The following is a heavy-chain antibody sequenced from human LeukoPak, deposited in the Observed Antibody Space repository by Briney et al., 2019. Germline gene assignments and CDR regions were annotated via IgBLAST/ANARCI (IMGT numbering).Heavy chain of an antibody. D-gene: IGHD5-18*01. Sequence: PSETLSLTCAVYGGSFSGYYWSWIRQPPGKGLEWIGEINHSGSTNYNPSLKSRVTISVDTSKNQFSLKLSSVTAADTAVYYCARLTGYSYGYSLSFDYWGQGTLVTVSS. CDR1: GGSFSGYY. V-gene: IGHV4-34*01. CDR3: ARLTGYSYGYSLSFDY. CDR2: INHSGST. J-gene: IGHJ4*02.